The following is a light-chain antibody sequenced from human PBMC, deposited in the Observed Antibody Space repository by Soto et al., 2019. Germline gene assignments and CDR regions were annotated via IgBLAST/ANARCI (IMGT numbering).Light chain of an antibody. J-gene: IGLJ1*01. Sequence: QSVLTQPASVSGSPGQSITISCTGTTSDIGGHDYVSWNQQHPGKAPRLIIFKVTPRPSWVSIRFSGSTSGNTASLTISGLQADDEADYYCSPYTTTPRGVFGAGTMVTVL. CDR3: SPYTTTPRGV. CDR1: TSDIGGHDY. CDR2: KVT. V-gene: IGLV2-14*01.